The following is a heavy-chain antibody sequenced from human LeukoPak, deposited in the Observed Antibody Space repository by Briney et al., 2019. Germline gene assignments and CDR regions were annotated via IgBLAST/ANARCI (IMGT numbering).Heavy chain of an antibody. CDR1: GGTFSSYA. D-gene: IGHD3-22*01. Sequence: GASVKVSCKASGGTFSSYAISWVRQAPGQGLEWMGGIIPIFGTANYAQKFQGRVTITTDESTSTAYMELSSLRSEDTAVYYCARESGDSSGPYYFDYWGQGTLVTVSS. CDR3: ARESGDSSGPYYFDY. CDR2: IIPIFGTA. V-gene: IGHV1-69*05. J-gene: IGHJ4*02.